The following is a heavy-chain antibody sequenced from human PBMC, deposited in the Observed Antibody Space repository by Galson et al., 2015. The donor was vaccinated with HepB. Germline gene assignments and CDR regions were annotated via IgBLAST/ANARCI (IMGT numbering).Heavy chain of an antibody. CDR3: ARDLHIAQTYYYDSSGYSSDY. D-gene: IGHD3-22*01. CDR1: GFTFSSYS. Sequence: SLRLSCAASGFTFSSYSMNWVRQAPGKGLEWVSYISSSSSTIYYPDSVKGRFTISRDNAKNSLCLQMNSLRAEDTAVYYCARDLHIAQTYYYDSSGYSSDYWGQGTLVTVSS. V-gene: IGHV3-48*01. J-gene: IGHJ4*02. CDR2: ISSSSSTI.